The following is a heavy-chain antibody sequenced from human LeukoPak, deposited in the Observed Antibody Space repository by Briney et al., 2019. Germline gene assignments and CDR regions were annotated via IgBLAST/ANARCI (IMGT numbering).Heavy chain of an antibody. CDR2: IWYDGSNK. J-gene: IGHJ5*02. Sequence: GGSLRLSCAASGFTFSSYGMHWVRQAPGKGLEWVAVIWYDGSNKYYADSVKGRFTISRDNSKNTLYLQMNSLRAEDTAVYYCAKVGGQRLSWFDPWGQGTLVTVSS. V-gene: IGHV3-33*06. CDR1: GFTFSSYG. D-gene: IGHD6-25*01. CDR3: AKVGGQRLSWFDP.